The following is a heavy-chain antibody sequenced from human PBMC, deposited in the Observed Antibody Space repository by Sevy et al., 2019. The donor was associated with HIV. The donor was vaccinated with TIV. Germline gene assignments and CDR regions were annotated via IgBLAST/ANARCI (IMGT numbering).Heavy chain of an antibody. V-gene: IGHV3-30*02. CDR2: IQYDGRNT. D-gene: IGHD6-13*01. J-gene: IGHJ4*02. CDR1: GFTFSTYG. Sequence: GGSLRLSCAASGFTFSTYGMHWVRQAPGKGLERVTFIQYDGRNTHYADSVKGRFTISRDNSKNTLYLQMNSLRGDDTAVYYCAKNTAAVGTGGFDYWVRGALVTVSS. CDR3: AKNTAAVGTGGFDY.